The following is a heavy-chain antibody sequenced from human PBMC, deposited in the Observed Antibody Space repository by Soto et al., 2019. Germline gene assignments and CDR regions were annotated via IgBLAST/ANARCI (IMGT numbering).Heavy chain of an antibody. CDR1: GYSFTTYW. D-gene: IGHD3-22*01. V-gene: IGHV5-51*01. Sequence: GESLKISCKGSGYSFTTYWIGWVRQMPGKGLAWMGIIYPGDSDTRYSPSFQGQVTISADKSISTAYLQWSSLKASDTAMYYCARHGIRTMIVVEPDYWGQGTLFTVSS. CDR2: IYPGDSDT. CDR3: ARHGIRTMIVVEPDY. J-gene: IGHJ4*02.